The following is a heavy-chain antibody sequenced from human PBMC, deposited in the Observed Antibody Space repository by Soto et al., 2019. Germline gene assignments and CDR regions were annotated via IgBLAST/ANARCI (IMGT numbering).Heavy chain of an antibody. J-gene: IGHJ4*02. CDR1: GGSISSSSYY. D-gene: IGHD3-10*01. Sequence: QLQLQESGPGLVKPSETLSLTCTVSGGSISSSSYYWGWIRQPPGKGLEWIGSIYYSGSTYYNPSLKSRVTISVDTSKNQFSLKLSSVTAADTAVYYCARVNYYGSGSYLKGPDYWGQGTLVTVSS. V-gene: IGHV4-39*01. CDR3: ARVNYYGSGSYLKGPDY. CDR2: IYYSGST.